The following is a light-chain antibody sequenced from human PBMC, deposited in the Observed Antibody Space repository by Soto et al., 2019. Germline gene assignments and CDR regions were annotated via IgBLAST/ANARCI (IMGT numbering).Light chain of an antibody. V-gene: IGKV1-39*01. CDR1: QTISTS. CDR3: QQTYATPPT. Sequence: DIQMTQSPSSLSASVGDRVILTCRASQTISTSLNWYQQKPGKAPKLLIYAASTLHSGVPSTFSGSGSGTDFTLTISHLQPEDFATYFCQQTYATPPTFGQGTKVEI. J-gene: IGKJ1*01. CDR2: AAS.